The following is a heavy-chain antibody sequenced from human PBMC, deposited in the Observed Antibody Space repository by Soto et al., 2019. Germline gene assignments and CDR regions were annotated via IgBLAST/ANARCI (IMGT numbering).Heavy chain of an antibody. J-gene: IGHJ6*02. V-gene: IGHV4-4*07. CDR3: AATCSSPSCDGTEV. Sequence: QVHLQESGPGLVKPSETLSLTCTVSGASISSYFWSWIRQPAVKGLEWIGSIYTSGRTDYNPSLESRVPMSVDTSKIQVSVTLTSVPAADTALYYCAATCSSPSCDGTEVWGQGASFSVS. CDR2: IYTSGRT. D-gene: IGHD2-2*01. CDR1: GASISSYF.